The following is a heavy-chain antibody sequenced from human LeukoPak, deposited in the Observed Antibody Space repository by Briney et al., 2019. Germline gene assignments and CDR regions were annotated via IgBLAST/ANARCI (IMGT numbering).Heavy chain of an antibody. D-gene: IGHD3-10*01. CDR1: GGSFSGYY. J-gene: IGHJ3*02. CDR3: ARAQRGWFGELLGAFDI. V-gene: IGHV4-34*01. Sequence: PSETLSLTCAVYGGSFSGYYWSWIRQPPGKGLEWIGEINHSGSTNYNPSLKSRVTMSVDTSKNQFSLKLSSVTAADTAVYYCARAQRGWFGELLGAFDIWGQGTMVTVSS. CDR2: INHSGST.